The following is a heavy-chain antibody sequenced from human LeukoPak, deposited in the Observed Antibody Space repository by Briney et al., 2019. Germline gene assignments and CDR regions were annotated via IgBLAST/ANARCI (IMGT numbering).Heavy chain of an antibody. V-gene: IGHV1-46*01. J-gene: IGHJ4*02. CDR3: ARDPTIYYYDSSGSPLDY. D-gene: IGHD3-22*01. CDR2: INPSGGST. Sequence: ASVKVSCKASGYTFTSYYMHWVRQAPGQGLEWLGIINPSGGSTSYAQKFKGRVTMTRDTSTSTVYMELRSLRSEDTAVYYCARDPTIYYYDSSGSPLDYWGQGTLVTVSS. CDR1: GYTFTSYY.